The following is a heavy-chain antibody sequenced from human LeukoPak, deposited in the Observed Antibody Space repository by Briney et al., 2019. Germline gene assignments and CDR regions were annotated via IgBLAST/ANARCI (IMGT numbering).Heavy chain of an antibody. D-gene: IGHD3-9*01. V-gene: IGHV1-18*01. J-gene: IGHJ6*03. CDR1: GYTSTSYG. CDR2: ISAYNGNT. CDR3: ARKYYDILTGYSAYYYYYYMDV. Sequence: SVKVSCKASGYTSTSYGISWVRQAPGQGLEWMGWISAYNGNTNYAQKLQGRVTMTTDASTSTAYMELRSLRSDDTAVYYCARKYYDILTGYSAYYYYYYMDVWGKGTTVTVSS.